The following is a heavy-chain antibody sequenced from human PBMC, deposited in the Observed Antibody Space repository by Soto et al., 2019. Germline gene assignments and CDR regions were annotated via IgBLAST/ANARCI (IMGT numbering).Heavy chain of an antibody. Sequence: SETLSLTCAVYGGSFSGYYWSWIRQPPGQGLEWIGEINHRGSTNYNPSLKSRVTISVDTSKNQFSLKLSSVTAADTAVYYCARGLSSGWYYFDYWGQGTRVTVSS. CDR3: ARGLSSGWYYFDY. CDR2: INHRGST. V-gene: IGHV4-34*01. J-gene: IGHJ4*02. CDR1: GGSFSGYY. D-gene: IGHD6-19*01.